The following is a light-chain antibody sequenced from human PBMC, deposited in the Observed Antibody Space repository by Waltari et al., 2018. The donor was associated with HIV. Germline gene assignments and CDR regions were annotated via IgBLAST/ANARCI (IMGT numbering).Light chain of an antibody. V-gene: IGLV3-9*01. CDR2: RDI. CDR3: QVWDSSSVV. J-gene: IGLJ1*01. CDR1: NIGSKN. Sequence: SSELTQALSVSVALGQTAKIPCEGGNIGSKNVNWYQQKPGQAPVLVIFRDIMRPSGIPERFSRSHSGKSATLTISRAQAGDEGDYYCQVWDSSSVVFATGTKVTVL.